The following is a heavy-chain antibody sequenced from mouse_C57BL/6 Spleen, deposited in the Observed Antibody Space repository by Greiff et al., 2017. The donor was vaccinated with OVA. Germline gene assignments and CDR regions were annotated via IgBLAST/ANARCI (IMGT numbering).Heavy chain of an antibody. D-gene: IGHD1-1*01. CDR3: ANDYYGSSYGWYFDV. J-gene: IGHJ1*03. Sequence: LVESGPELVKPGASVKISCKASGYAFSSSWMNWVKQRPGKGLEWIGRIYPGDGDTNYNGKFKGKATLTADKSSSTAYMQLSSLTSEDSAVYFCANDYYGSSYGWYFDVWGTGTTVTVSS. CDR2: IYPGDGDT. V-gene: IGHV1-82*01. CDR1: GYAFSSSW.